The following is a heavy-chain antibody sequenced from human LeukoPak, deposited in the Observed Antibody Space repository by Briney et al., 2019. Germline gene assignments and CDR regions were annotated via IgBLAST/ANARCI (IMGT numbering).Heavy chain of an antibody. Sequence: PGRTLRLSCAASGFTFSSYTMNLVRQGPEKGVEWGSYISITSRTTSYADSAKGRFTISRENAKNSLYLQMNILRPEATAVFYWARDARYSRRRLIWGEGTMVTVSS. D-gene: IGHD6-13*01. CDR2: ISITSRTT. CDR3: ARDARYSRRRLI. V-gene: IGHV3-48*01. J-gene: IGHJ3*02. CDR1: GFTFSSYT.